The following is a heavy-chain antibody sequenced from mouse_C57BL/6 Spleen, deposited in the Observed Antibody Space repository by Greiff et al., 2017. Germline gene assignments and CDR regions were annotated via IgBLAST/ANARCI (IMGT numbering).Heavy chain of an antibody. CDR2: ISSGSSTI. D-gene: IGHD2-4*01. V-gene: IGHV5-17*01. J-gene: IGHJ4*01. Sequence: DVQLVESGGGLVKPGGSLKLSCAASGFTFSDYGMHWVRQAPEKGLEWVAYISSGSSTIYYADTVKGRFTISRDNAKNTLFLQMTSLRSDDTAMYYGARRLYDYDGNYYAMDYWGQGTSVTVSS. CDR3: ARRLYDYDGNYYAMDY. CDR1: GFTFSDYG.